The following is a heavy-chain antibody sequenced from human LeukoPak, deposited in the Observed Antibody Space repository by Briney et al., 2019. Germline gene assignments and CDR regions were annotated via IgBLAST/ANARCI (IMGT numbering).Heavy chain of an antibody. J-gene: IGHJ4*02. CDR2: ISWNSGSI. CDR1: GFTFDDYA. CDR3: AKALYSSSSPHHFDY. V-gene: IGHV3-9*01. Sequence: GGSLRLSCAASGFTFDDYAMHWVRQAPGKGLEWVSGISWNSGSIGYADSVKGRFTISRDNAKNSLYLQMSSLRAEDTALYYCAKALYSSSSPHHFDYWGQGTLVTVSS. D-gene: IGHD6-6*01.